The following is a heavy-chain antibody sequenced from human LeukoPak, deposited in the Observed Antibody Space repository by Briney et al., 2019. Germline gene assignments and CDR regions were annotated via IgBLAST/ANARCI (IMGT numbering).Heavy chain of an antibody. Sequence: GGSLRLSCAASGFTVSSNYMSWVRQAPGKGLEWVSVIYSGGSTYYAASVKGRFTISRDNSKNTVYLQMDSLSAEDTAVYYCASAYDTSGYHSLTIWGQGTVVTVSS. CDR1: GFTVSSNY. J-gene: IGHJ3*02. CDR2: IYSGGST. CDR3: ASAYDTSGYHSLTI. D-gene: IGHD3-22*01. V-gene: IGHV3-53*01.